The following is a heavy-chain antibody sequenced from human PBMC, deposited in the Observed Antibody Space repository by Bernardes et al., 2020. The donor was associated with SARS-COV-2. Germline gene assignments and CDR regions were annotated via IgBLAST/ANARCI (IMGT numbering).Heavy chain of an antibody. J-gene: IGHJ4*02. CDR3: AKDPAVAGTGKRDY. CDR2: ISGSGGST. V-gene: IGHV3-23*01. Sequence: GGSLRLSCAASGFTFSSYAMSWVRQAPGKGLEWVSAISGSGGSTYYADSVKGRFTISRDNSKNTLYLQMNSLRAEDTAVYYCAKDPAVAGTGKRDYWGQGTLVTVSS. CDR1: GFTFSSYA. D-gene: IGHD6-19*01.